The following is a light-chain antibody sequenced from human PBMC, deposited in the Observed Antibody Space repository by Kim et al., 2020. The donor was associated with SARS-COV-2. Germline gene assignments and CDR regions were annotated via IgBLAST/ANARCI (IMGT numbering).Light chain of an antibody. CDR1: QSVASN. CDR2: GAS. J-gene: IGKJ5*01. Sequence: SPGERATLSCRASQSVASNLAWYQQKPGQAPRLLIYGASTRATGIPARFSGSGSGTEFTLTISSLQSEDFAVYYCQQYNIWPPLTFGQGTRLEIK. V-gene: IGKV3-15*01. CDR3: QQYNIWPPLT.